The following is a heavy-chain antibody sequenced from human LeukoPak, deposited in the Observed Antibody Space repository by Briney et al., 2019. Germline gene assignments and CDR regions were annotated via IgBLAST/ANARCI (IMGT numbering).Heavy chain of an antibody. CDR1: GFIFSSYD. J-gene: IGHJ4*02. CDR3: ARHFTTGSIDH. V-gene: IGHV3-30-3*01. CDR2: MSREGSIK. Sequence: PGRSLRLSCAASGFIFSSYDMHWVRHAPGKGLEWLAVMSREGSIKYHADSVRGRFTISRDNSQNTLYLQMNSLRAEDTAVYFCARHFTTGSIDHWGQGNLVTVSS. D-gene: IGHD3-9*01.